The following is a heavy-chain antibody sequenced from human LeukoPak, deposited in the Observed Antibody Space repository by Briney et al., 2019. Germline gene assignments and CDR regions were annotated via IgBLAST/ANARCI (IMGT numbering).Heavy chain of an antibody. D-gene: IGHD1-26*01. V-gene: IGHV3-30*09. CDR1: GFTFSHYA. CDR3: AKGSGWEVSYYYYYMDV. Sequence: GGSLRLSCAASGFTFSHYAMHWVRQAPGKGLEWVAVIFYDGSIAYYADSVKGRFAISRDNSENTLYLQMNSLRAEDTAVYYCAKGSGWEVSYYYYYMDVWGKGTTVTVSS. CDR2: IFYDGSIA. J-gene: IGHJ6*03.